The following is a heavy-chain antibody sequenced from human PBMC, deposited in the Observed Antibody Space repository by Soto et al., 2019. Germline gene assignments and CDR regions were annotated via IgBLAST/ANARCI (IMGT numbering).Heavy chain of an antibody. CDR2: IYYSGST. J-gene: IGHJ6*02. CDR3: ARASPVVTDV. CDR1: GGSISSGDYY. Sequence: QVQLQESGPGLVKPSQTLSLTCTVSGGSISSGDYYWSWIRQPPGKGLEWIGYIYYSGSTYYNPSLXRXVXIXXATSKHQFSLKLSSVTAADTAVYYCARASPVVTDVWAQGTTVTVSS. D-gene: IGHD5-18*01. V-gene: IGHV4-30-4*01.